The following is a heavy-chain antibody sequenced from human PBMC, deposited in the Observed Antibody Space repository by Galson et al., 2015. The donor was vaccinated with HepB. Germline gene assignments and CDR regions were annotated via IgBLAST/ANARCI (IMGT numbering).Heavy chain of an antibody. CDR1: GFTFSSYA. CDR3: AKGGWSGWYFDY. D-gene: IGHD6-19*01. Sequence: SLRLSCAASGFTFSSYAMSWVRQAPGKGLEWVSAISGSGGSTYYADSVKGRFTISRDNSKNTLYLQMNSLRAEDTAVYYCAKGGWSGWYFDYWGQGTLVTVSS. CDR2: ISGSGGST. J-gene: IGHJ4*02. V-gene: IGHV3-23*01.